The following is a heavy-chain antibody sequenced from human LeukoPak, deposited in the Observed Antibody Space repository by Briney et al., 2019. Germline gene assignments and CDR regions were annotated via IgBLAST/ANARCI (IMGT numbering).Heavy chain of an antibody. Sequence: GGSLRLSCAASGFTVGTNYMSWVRQAPGKGLEWVSLIYSGSSTYYADSVKGRFTISKDTSKNTLYLQMNSLRAEDTAVYYCTKEEWLGKMNYFDHWGQGTLVTVSS. V-gene: IGHV3-53*01. CDR2: IYSGSST. D-gene: IGHD6-19*01. J-gene: IGHJ4*02. CDR1: GFTVGTNY. CDR3: TKEEWLGKMNYFDH.